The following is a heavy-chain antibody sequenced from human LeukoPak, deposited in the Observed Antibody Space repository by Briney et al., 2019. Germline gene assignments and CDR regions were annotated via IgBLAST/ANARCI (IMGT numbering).Heavy chain of an antibody. CDR1: GFTFSSYA. J-gene: IGHJ4*02. Sequence: GGSLRLSCAASGFTFSSYAMHWVRQAPGKGLEWVAVISYDGSNKYYADSVKGRFTISRDNSKNTQYLQMNSLRAEDTAVYYCARDVGSHIVVVTAIPPGDYWGQGTLVTVSS. CDR3: ARDVGSHIVVVTAIPPGDY. V-gene: IGHV3-30-3*01. CDR2: ISYDGSNK. D-gene: IGHD2-21*02.